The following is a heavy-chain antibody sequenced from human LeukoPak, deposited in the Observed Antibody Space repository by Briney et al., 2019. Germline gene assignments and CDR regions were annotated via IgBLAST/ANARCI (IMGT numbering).Heavy chain of an antibody. CDR3: ARTSKVNKAVYFDY. J-gene: IGHJ4*02. V-gene: IGHV4-59*08. CDR1: GGSISSYY. Sequence: SETLSLTCTASGGSISSYYWSWIRQPPGKGLEWIGYIYYSGSTNYNPSLKSRVTISVDTSKNQFSLKLSSVTAADTAVYYCARTSKVNKAVYFDYWGQGTLVTVSS. CDR2: IYYSGST. D-gene: IGHD2/OR15-2a*01.